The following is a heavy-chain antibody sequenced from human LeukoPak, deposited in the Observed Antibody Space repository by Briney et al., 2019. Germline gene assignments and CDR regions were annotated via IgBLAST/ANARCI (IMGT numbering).Heavy chain of an antibody. CDR1: GGSFGGYY. CDR2: INHSGST. D-gene: IGHD4-17*01. V-gene: IGHV4-34*01. J-gene: IGHJ5*02. Sequence: PSETLSLTCAVYGGSFGGYYWSWIRQPPGKGLEWIGEINHSGSTNYNPSLKSRVTISVDTSKNQFSLKLSPVTAADTAVYYCARDYGGYAVNWFDPWGQGTLVTVSS. CDR3: ARDYGGYAVNWFDP.